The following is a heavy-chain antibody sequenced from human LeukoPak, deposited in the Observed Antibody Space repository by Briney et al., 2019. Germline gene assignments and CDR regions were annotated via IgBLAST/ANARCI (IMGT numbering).Heavy chain of an antibody. CDR1: GDSISSNY. CDR2: IYYSGST. Sequence: SETLSLTCTVSGDSISSNYWSWIRQAPGKGLEWIGYIYYSGSTNYNPSLKSRVTISVDTSKNQFSLKLSSVTAADTAVYYCARGVGNYYYYYGMDVWGQGTTVTVSS. CDR3: ARGVGNYYYYYGMDV. J-gene: IGHJ6*02. D-gene: IGHD3-10*01. V-gene: IGHV4-59*08.